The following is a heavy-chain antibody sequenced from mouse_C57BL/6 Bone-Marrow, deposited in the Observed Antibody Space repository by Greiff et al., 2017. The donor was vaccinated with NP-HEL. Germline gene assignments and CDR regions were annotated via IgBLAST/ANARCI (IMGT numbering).Heavy chain of an antibody. J-gene: IGHJ3*01. CDR2: INYDGSST. Sequence: EVKLVESEGGLVQPGSSMKLSCTASGFTFSDYYMAWVRQVPEKGLEWVANINYDGSSTYYLASLKSRFIISRDNAKNILYLQMSSLKSEDTATDYCARGIYDGYYWGFAYWGQGTLVTVSA. V-gene: IGHV5-16*01. CDR1: GFTFSDYY. D-gene: IGHD2-3*01. CDR3: ARGIYDGYYWGFAY.